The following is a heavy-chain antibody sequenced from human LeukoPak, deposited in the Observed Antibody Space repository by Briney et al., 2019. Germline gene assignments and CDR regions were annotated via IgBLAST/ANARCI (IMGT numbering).Heavy chain of an antibody. V-gene: IGHV3-48*03. CDR2: INSDGNTV. D-gene: IGHD2-21*02. CDR1: GFTFSSYE. J-gene: IGHJ6*03. Sequence: GGSLRLSCVASGFTFSSYEMNWVRQAPGKGLEWVSYINSDGNTVYYADSVKGRFTIFRDNAKNSLYLQMNSLRAEDTAVYYCARDKRQVVTAISYMDVWGKGTTVTVSS. CDR3: ARDKRQVVTAISYMDV.